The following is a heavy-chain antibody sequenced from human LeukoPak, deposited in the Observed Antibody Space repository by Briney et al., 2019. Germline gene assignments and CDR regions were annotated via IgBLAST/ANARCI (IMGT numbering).Heavy chain of an antibody. Sequence: SETLSLTCAVYGESFSGYYWSWIRQPPGKGLEWIGEINHSGSTNYNPSLKSRVTISVDTSKNQFSLKLSSVTAADTAVYYCARGLKPYDLWGQGTLVTVSS. D-gene: IGHD3-3*01. CDR2: INHSGST. J-gene: IGHJ4*02. V-gene: IGHV4-34*01. CDR1: GESFSGYY. CDR3: ARGLKPYDL.